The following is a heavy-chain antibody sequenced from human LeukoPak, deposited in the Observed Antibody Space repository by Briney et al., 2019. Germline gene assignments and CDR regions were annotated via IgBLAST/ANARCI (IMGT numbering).Heavy chain of an antibody. J-gene: IGHJ4*02. Sequence: GGSLRLSCAASGFTISRYVMSWVRQAPGKGLEWVSSISDVRQTTYYADSVKGRFTISRDNSKNTLYLQMNSLRADDTAVYYCARPTTRSSIAGGLGDWGQGTLVTVSS. CDR2: ISDVRQTT. CDR3: ARPTTRSSIAGGLGD. CDR1: GFTISRYV. V-gene: IGHV3-23*01. D-gene: IGHD6-13*01.